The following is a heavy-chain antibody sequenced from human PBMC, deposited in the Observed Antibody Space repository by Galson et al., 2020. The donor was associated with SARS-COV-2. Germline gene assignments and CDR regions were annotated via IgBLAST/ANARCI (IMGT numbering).Heavy chain of an antibody. CDR2: IYYSGST. V-gene: IGHV4-59*08. CDR1: GGSISSYY. J-gene: IGHJ3*02. Sequence: ETSETLSLTCTVSGGSISSYYWSWIRQPPGKGLEWIGYIYYSGSTHYNPSLKSRVTISVDTSKNQFSLKLSSVTAADTAVYYCARRGLGYCSGGSCYNAFDIWGQGTMVTVSS. D-gene: IGHD2-15*01. CDR3: ARRGLGYCSGGSCYNAFDI.